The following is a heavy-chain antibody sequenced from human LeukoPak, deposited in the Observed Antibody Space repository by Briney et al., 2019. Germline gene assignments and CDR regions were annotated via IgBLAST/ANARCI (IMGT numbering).Heavy chain of an antibody. CDR3: AKDIHIVATSRFDY. V-gene: IGHV3-9*01. CDR2: ISWNSGSI. D-gene: IGHD5-12*01. J-gene: IGHJ4*02. Sequence: GGSLRLSCAASGFTFDDYAMHWVRQAPGKGLEWVSGISWNSGSIGYADSVKGRFTISRDNAKNSLYLQMNSLRAEDTALYYCAKDIHIVATSRFDYWGQGTLVTVSS. CDR1: GFTFDDYA.